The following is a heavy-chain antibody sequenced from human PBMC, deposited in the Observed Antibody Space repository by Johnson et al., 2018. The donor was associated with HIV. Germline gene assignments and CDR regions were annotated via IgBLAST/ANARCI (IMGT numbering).Heavy chain of an antibody. CDR2: ISNDGRNK. Sequence: VQLVESGGGVVQPGKSLTLSCVGSGLSFSNFGIHWVRQAPGKGLEWVAGISNDGRNKYYADSVKGRFTISRDNSKNTLYLQMNSLRAEDTAVYYCARGTGTDDAFDIWGQGTMVTVSS. J-gene: IGHJ3*02. D-gene: IGHD1-1*01. CDR1: GLSFSNFG. CDR3: ARGTGTDDAFDI. V-gene: IGHV3-30*03.